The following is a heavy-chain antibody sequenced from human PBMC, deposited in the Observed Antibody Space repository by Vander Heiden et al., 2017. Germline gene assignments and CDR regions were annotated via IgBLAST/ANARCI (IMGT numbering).Heavy chain of an antibody. CDR2: ISGSGGST. CDR3: AKVVLLWCGELSSGMGV. D-gene: IGHD3-10*01. CDR1: GFTFRSYA. Sequence: EVQLLESGGGLVQLGGSLRLSCPASGFTFRSYAMSWVRQAPGKGLDWVSAISGSGGSTYYADSVKGRFTISRDNSKNTLYLQMISLRADDTAVYYCAKVVLLWCGELSSGMGVWGQGTTVTVSS. V-gene: IGHV3-23*01. J-gene: IGHJ6*02.